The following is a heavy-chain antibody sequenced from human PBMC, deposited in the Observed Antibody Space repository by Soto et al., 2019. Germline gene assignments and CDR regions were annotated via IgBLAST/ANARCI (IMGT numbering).Heavy chain of an antibody. CDR3: AREVNVVALSDAFDI. CDR2: ISNRGTS. J-gene: IGHJ3*02. V-gene: IGHV4-30-4*01. CDR1: GDSISSDNYS. D-gene: IGHD2-15*01. Sequence: QVQLQESGPGLVKPSQTLSLICTVSGDSISSDNYSWSWIRQPPGKGLEWIGYISNRGTSYYNPSLKSRVTISLDTSKNQFSLDMFSVTAADTAVYYCAREVNVVALSDAFDIWGQGTMVTVSS.